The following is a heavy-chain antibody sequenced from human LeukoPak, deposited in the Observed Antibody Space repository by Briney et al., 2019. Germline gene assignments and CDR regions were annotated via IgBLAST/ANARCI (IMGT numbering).Heavy chain of an antibody. CDR1: GYTFTGYY. J-gene: IGHJ5*02. D-gene: IGHD3-10*01. V-gene: IGHV1-2*02. CDR3: ARDHKVPITMVRGVRNWFDP. Sequence: ASVKVSCKASGYTFTGYYMHWVRQAPGQELEWMGWINPNSGGTNYAQKFQGRVTMTRDTSISTAYMELSRLRSDDTAVYYCARDHKVPITMVRGVRNWFDPWGQGTLVTVSS. CDR2: INPNSGGT.